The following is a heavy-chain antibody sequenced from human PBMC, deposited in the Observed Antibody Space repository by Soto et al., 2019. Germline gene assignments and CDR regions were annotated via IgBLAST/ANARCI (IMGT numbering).Heavy chain of an antibody. CDR2: VSVYNDDT. Sequence: ASVKVSCKASGYTFSSFGINWVRQAPGQGLEWVGWVSVYNDDTKYAQNFQGRVSLTTDTSTSTTYMEVGRLRSDDTAVYYCARTCRSGGSCYHEYWGEGTLVTVSA. V-gene: IGHV1-18*01. J-gene: IGHJ4*02. D-gene: IGHD2-15*01. CDR1: GYTFSSFG. CDR3: ARTCRSGGSCYHEY.